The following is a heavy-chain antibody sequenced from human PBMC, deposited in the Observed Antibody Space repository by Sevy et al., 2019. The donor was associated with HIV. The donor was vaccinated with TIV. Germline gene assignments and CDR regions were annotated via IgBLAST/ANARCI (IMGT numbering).Heavy chain of an antibody. CDR3: ARHCSTTSCSHAFHI. CDR1: GGSFSGYY. D-gene: IGHD2-2*01. Sequence: SETLSLTCAVYGGSFSGYYWSWIRQPPGKGLEWIGEINHSGSTNYNPSLKSRVIISVDTSKNQFSLKLSSVTAADTAVYYCARHCSTTSCSHAFHIWGQGTMVTVSS. V-gene: IGHV4-34*01. CDR2: INHSGST. J-gene: IGHJ3*02.